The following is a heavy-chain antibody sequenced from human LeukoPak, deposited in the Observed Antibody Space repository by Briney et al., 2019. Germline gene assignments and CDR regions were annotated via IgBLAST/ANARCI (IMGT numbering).Heavy chain of an antibody. CDR2: IYYSGST. CDR3: AREGIAAGDASDI. V-gene: IGHV4-59*01. J-gene: IGHJ3*02. Sequence: PSETLSLTCTVSGGSISSYYWSWIRQPPGKGLEWIGYIYYSGSTNYNPSLKSRVTISVDTSKNQFSLKLSSVTAADTAVYYCAREGIAAGDASDIWGQGTMVTVSS. D-gene: IGHD6-13*01. CDR1: GGSISSYY.